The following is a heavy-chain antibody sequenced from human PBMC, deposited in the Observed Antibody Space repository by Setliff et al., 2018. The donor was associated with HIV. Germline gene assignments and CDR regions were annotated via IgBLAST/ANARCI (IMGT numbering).Heavy chain of an antibody. Sequence: SETLSLTCPVSGYSISSGYYWGWIRQPPGKGLEWIGEINHSGSTNYNPSLRSRVTISVDTSKNQFSLKLSSVTAADTAVYYCARICIAAADTGGAFDIWGQGTMVTVSS. D-gene: IGHD6-13*01. CDR1: GYSISSGYY. J-gene: IGHJ3*02. CDR2: INHSGST. V-gene: IGHV4-38-2*01. CDR3: ARICIAAADTGGAFDI.